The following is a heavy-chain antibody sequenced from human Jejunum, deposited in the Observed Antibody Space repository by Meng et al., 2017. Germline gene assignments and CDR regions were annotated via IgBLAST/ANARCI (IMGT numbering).Heavy chain of an antibody. V-gene: IGHV3-23*01. Sequence: DVQLLESGGGLVQPGGSRRLSCAASGFTFNSFAMSWVRQAPGKGLEWVSAISGSGDNTFYADSVKGRFTISRVNSKNTLYLQMNSLRAEDTAVYYCAKDEELHCWGQGSLVTVSS. J-gene: IGHJ4*02. CDR2: ISGSGDNT. D-gene: IGHD3-10*01. CDR1: GFTFNSFA. CDR3: AKDEELHC.